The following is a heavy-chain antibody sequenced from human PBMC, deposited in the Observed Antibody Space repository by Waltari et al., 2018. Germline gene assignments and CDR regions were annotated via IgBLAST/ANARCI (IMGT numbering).Heavy chain of an antibody. CDR3: TRRHKRGGSYIDY. J-gene: IGHJ4*02. CDR2: IRSKANSYAT. Sequence: EVQLVESGGGFVQPGGSVKLSCAASGFTFRGSAMPWFRQPSGKGLEWVGRIRSKANSYATAYAASVKGRFTISRDDSKNTAYLQMNSLKTEDTAVYYCTRRHKRGGSYIDYWGQGTLVTVSS. V-gene: IGHV3-73*01. D-gene: IGHD1-26*01. CDR1: GFTFRGSA.